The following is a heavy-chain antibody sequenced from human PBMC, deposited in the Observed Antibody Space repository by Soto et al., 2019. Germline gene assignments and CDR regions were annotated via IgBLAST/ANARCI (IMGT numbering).Heavy chain of an antibody. D-gene: IGHD3-22*01. Sequence: QITLKESGPTLVKPTQTLTLTCSFSGFSLTSYGVGVAWIRQPPGKALEWLALIYWNDDKRYSPSLRNRLTLTKDTSEEQVVLALTDVDPVDTATYYCTHTTFYFNGSAFDSWSQGTLVTVSS. J-gene: IGHJ4*02. CDR3: THTTFYFNGSAFDS. CDR1: GFSLTSYGVG. CDR2: IYWNDDK. V-gene: IGHV2-5*01.